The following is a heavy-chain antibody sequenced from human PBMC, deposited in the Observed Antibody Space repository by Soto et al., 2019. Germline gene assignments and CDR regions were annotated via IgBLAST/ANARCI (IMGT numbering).Heavy chain of an antibody. CDR2: INHSGST. J-gene: IGHJ4*02. Sequence: SDTLSLTCAFSGGSFSCYYLSWIRQPPGKGLEWIGEINHSGSTNYNPSLKSRVTISVDTSKNQFSLKLSSVTAADTAVYYCAREDFWSGYSDYWGQGALVTSPQ. V-gene: IGHV4-34*01. D-gene: IGHD3-3*01. CDR3: AREDFWSGYSDY. CDR1: GGSFSCYY.